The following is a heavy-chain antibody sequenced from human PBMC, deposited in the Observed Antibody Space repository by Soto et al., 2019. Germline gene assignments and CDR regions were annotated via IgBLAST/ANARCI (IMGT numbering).Heavy chain of an antibody. CDR2: IRSKANSYAT. D-gene: IGHD3-22*01. Sequence: PGGSLRLSCAASGFTFSGSAMHWVRQASGKGLEWVGRIRSKANSYATAYAASVKGRFTISRDDSKNTAYLQMNSLKTEDTAVYYCTTKYYYDSSGYYYAFDIWGQGTMVTVS. J-gene: IGHJ3*02. CDR3: TTKYYYDSSGYYYAFDI. CDR1: GFTFSGSA. V-gene: IGHV3-73*01.